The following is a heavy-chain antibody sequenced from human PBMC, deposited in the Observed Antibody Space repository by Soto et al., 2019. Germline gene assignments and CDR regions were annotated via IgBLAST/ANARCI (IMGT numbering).Heavy chain of an antibody. J-gene: IGHJ2*01. Sequence: QVQLVQSGAEEKKPGASVKVSCKASGYTFTSYAMHWVRQAPGQRLEWMGWINAGNSNTKYSQKCQGRVTITRDTSASTAYMELSSLTSEDTAVYYCARGGWFFDLWGRGTLVTVSS. CDR1: GYTFTSYA. V-gene: IGHV1-3*05. CDR2: INAGNSNT. CDR3: ARGGWFFDL.